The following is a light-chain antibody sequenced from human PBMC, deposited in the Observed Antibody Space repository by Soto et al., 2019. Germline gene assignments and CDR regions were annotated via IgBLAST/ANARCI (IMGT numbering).Light chain of an antibody. Sequence: QSALTQPASVSGSPGQSITISCTGTSSDVGGYNYVSWYQQQPGKAPKLMIYEVSNRPSGVSNRFSGSKSGNTASLTISGLQAEDEAHYYCSSYTSTSTAVFGGGTQLTVL. CDR2: EVS. CDR1: SSDVGGYNY. CDR3: SSYTSTSTAV. J-gene: IGLJ3*02. V-gene: IGLV2-14*01.